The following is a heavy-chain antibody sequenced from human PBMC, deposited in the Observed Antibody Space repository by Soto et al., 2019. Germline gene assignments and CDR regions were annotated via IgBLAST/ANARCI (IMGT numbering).Heavy chain of an antibody. J-gene: IGHJ6*03. V-gene: IGHV3-7*01. Sequence: EVQLVESGGGLVQPGGSLRLSCAASGFTFSSYWMSWVRQAPGKGLEWVANIKQDGSEKYYVDSVKGRFTISRDNAKNSLYLQMNSLRAEDTAVYYCARGAHSSPDYYYYYMDVWGKGTTVTVSS. D-gene: IGHD6-13*01. CDR2: IKQDGSEK. CDR1: GFTFSSYW. CDR3: ARGAHSSPDYYYYYMDV.